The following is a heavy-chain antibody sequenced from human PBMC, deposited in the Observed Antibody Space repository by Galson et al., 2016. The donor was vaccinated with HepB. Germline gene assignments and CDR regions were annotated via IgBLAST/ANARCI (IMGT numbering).Heavy chain of an antibody. Sequence: ETLSLTCTVSGDSISSWTYYWGWLRQSPGQGLEWIGSIYHNGITYYNPSLKSRLTMSVDTSKNHFSVKLSSVTAADAAVYYCARLRFGSYHYLFDSWGQGTMVIVSS. CDR1: GDSISSWTYY. V-gene: IGHV4-39*02. CDR3: ARLRFGSYHYLFDS. D-gene: IGHD3-10*01. J-gene: IGHJ3*01. CDR2: IYHNGIT.